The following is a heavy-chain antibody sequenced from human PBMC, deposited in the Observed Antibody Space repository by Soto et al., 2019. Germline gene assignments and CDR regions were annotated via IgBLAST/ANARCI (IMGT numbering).Heavy chain of an antibody. D-gene: IGHD3-22*01. CDR1: GFTFDDYA. Sequence: PGGSLRLSCAASGFTFDDYAMHWVRQAPGKGLEWVSSISSSSSYIYYADSVKGRFTISRDNAKNSLYLQMNSLRAEDTAVYYCARSYYYDSSGYPYWGQGTLVTVSS. V-gene: IGHV3-21*01. CDR2: ISSSSSYI. CDR3: ARSYYYDSSGYPY. J-gene: IGHJ4*02.